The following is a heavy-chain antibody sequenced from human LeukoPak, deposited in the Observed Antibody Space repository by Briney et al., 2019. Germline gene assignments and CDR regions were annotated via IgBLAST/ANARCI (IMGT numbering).Heavy chain of an antibody. CDR3: ARTGRVRGNWFDP. CDR1: GYTFTGYY. V-gene: IGHV1-2*02. Sequence: ASVKVSCKASGYTFTGYYMHWVRQAPGQGLEWMGWINPNSGGTNYAQKFQGRVTMTRDTSISTAYMELSRPRSDDTAVYYCARTGRVRGNWFDPWGQGTLVTVSS. CDR2: INPNSGGT. J-gene: IGHJ5*02. D-gene: IGHD4-11*01.